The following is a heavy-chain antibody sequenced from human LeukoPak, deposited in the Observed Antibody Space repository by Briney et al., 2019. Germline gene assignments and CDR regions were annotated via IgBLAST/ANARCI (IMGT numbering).Heavy chain of an antibody. J-gene: IGHJ3*02. CDR3: ARVTRTYYFSFDI. CDR2: ISASSSTV. D-gene: IGHD3/OR15-3a*01. Sequence: PGGSLRLSCAASGFTFSSHNMNWVRQAPGKGLEWVSYISASSSTVFYADSVEGRFTISRVNAKNSLYLQLNSLRDEDTAVYYCARVTRTYYFSFDIWGQGTMVTVSS. V-gene: IGHV3-48*02. CDR1: GFTFSSHN.